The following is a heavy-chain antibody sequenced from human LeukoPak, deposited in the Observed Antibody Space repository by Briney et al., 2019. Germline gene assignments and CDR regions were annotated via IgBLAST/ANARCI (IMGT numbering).Heavy chain of an antibody. V-gene: IGHV3-7*05. CDR2: IHEDGSDK. D-gene: IGHD5-12*01. CDR3: ARAAYSGYDFVDY. CDR1: GFTFSSYW. Sequence: GGSLRLSCVVSGFTFSSYWMEWVRQAPGKGLEWVANIHEDGSDKYYVDSVKGRFAISRDNAKNSLYLQMNSLRAEDTAVYYCARAAYSGYDFVDYWGQGTLVTVSS. J-gene: IGHJ4*02.